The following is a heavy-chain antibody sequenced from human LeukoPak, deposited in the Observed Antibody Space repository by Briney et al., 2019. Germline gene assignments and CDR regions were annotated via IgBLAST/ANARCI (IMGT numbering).Heavy chain of an antibody. CDR3: ARPGSSYGSGYFDY. D-gene: IGHD3-10*01. V-gene: IGHV4-39*07. CDR1: GGSLSSSSSY. Sequence: KSSETLSLTCTVSGGSLSSSSSYWGWIRQPPGKGLEWIGSIYYSGTTYYNPSLKSRVTMSVDSSKNQFSLRLSSVTAADTAVYYCARPGSSYGSGYFDYWGQGTLVTVSS. J-gene: IGHJ4*02. CDR2: IYYSGTT.